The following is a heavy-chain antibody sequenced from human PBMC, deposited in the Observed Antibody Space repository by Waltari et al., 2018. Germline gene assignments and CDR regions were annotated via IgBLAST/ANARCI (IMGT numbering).Heavy chain of an antibody. CDR3: ARDRSMVQGYYYYYMDV. CDR1: GFTVSHNY. D-gene: IGHD3-10*01. V-gene: IGHV3-53*01. CDR2: INSGGRT. J-gene: IGHJ6*03. Sequence: EVQLVEPGGGLIQPGGSLRLSCDVSGFTVSHNYMSWVPPAPGKGLEWVSVINSGGRTYYADSVKGRFTISSDNSKNTLYLQMNSLRAEDTAVYYCARDRSMVQGYYYYYMDVWGKGTPVTVSS.